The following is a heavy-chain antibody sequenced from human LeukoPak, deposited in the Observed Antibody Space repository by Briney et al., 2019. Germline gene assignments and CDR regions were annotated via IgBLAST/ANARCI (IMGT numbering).Heavy chain of an antibody. D-gene: IGHD3-22*01. Sequence: SETLSLTCAVYGGSFSGYYWSWIRQPPGKGLEWIGEINHSGSTNYNPSLKSRVTISVDTSKNQFSLKLSSVTAADTAVYYCARRAVYYYDSGGYYSGLQANYKFDYWGQGTLVTVSS. CDR1: GGSFSGYY. CDR3: ARRAVYYYDSGGYYSGLQANYKFDY. CDR2: INHSGST. V-gene: IGHV4-34*01. J-gene: IGHJ4*02.